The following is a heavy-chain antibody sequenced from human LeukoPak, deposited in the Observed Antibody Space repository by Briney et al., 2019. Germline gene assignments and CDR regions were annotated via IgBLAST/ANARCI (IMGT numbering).Heavy chain of an antibody. Sequence: GGSLRLTCAASGFTFSSYWMHWVRQAPGKGLVWVSRINSDGSSTSYADSVKGRFTISRDNAKNTLYLQMNSLRAEDTAVYYCARAEAGGDAFDIWGQGTMVTVSS. D-gene: IGHD6-19*01. CDR2: INSDGSST. CDR3: ARAEAGGDAFDI. J-gene: IGHJ3*02. CDR1: GFTFSSYW. V-gene: IGHV3-74*01.